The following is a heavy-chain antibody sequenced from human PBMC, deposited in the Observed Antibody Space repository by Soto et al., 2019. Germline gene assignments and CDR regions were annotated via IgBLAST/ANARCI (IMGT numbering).Heavy chain of an antibody. V-gene: IGHV3-23*01. D-gene: IGHD3-10*01. CDR3: AKGTVRGVISTFDY. Sequence: EVQLLESGGGLVQPGGSLRLSCAPSGFTFSSYAMNWVRQAPGKGLEWVSGISASGGNTYYADSVKGRFTFSRDNYKNTLYLQMNSLRADDTAVYDCAKGTVRGVISTFDYWGQGTLVTVSS. J-gene: IGHJ4*02. CDR1: GFTFSSYA. CDR2: ISASGGNT.